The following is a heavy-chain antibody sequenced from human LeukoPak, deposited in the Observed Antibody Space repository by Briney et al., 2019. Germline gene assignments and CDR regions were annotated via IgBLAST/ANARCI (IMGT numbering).Heavy chain of an antibody. Sequence: PSETLSLTRTVSGGSISSGDYYWSWIRQPPGKGLEWIGYIYYSGSTYYNPSLKSRVTISVDTSKNQFSLKLSSVTAADTAVYYCARDRRGYNWFDPWGQGTLVTVSS. CDR2: IYYSGST. J-gene: IGHJ5*02. CDR1: GGSISSGDYY. D-gene: IGHD5-12*01. CDR3: ARDRRGYNWFDP. V-gene: IGHV4-30-4*01.